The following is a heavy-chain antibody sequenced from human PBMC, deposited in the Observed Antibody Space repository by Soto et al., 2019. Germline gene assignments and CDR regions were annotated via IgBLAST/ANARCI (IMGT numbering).Heavy chain of an antibody. Sequence: SETLSLTCTVSGGSISSYYWSWIRQPPGKGLEWIGYIYYSGSTNYNPSLKSRVTISVDTSKNQFSLKLSSVTAADTAVYYCARSSPHSGYYAPCDYWGQGTLVTVS. CDR3: ARSSPHSGYYAPCDY. CDR1: GGSISSYY. D-gene: IGHD3-22*01. J-gene: IGHJ4*02. V-gene: IGHV4-59*01. CDR2: IYYSGST.